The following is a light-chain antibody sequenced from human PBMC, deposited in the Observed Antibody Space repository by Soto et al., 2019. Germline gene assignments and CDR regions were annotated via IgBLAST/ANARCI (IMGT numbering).Light chain of an antibody. Sequence: QSALTQPASVSGSPGQSITISCTGSSSDIGSYNLVSWYQQHPDKAPKLMIFEGSNRPSGVSNRFSGSKSGNTASLTISGLQAEDEADYYCCSYARSNTFVFGGGTKLTVL. CDR1: SSDIGSYNL. J-gene: IGLJ2*01. CDR2: EGS. V-gene: IGLV2-23*03. CDR3: CSYARSNTFV.